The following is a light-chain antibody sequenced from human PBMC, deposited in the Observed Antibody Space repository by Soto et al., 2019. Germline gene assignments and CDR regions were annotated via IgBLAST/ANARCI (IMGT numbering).Light chain of an antibody. CDR1: QTLSGY. V-gene: IGKV3-20*01. J-gene: IGKJ4*01. Sequence: ELVLTQSPVTLSLSPGERATLSCRASQTLSGYFAWYQQKPGQAPRLLIYGTSSRATGIPARFSGSGSGTDFTLIISRLEPEDFAVYFCQQFDGSSRALIFGGGTKVQI. CDR3: QQFDGSSRALI. CDR2: GTS.